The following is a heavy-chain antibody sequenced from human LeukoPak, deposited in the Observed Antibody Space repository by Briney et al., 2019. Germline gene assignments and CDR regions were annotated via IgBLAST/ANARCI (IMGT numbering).Heavy chain of an antibody. V-gene: IGHV4-30-4*08. CDR2: IYYSGST. J-gene: IGHJ6*03. CDR3: ARAPGYCSGGSCYYYYYYYYMDV. Sequence: PSETLSLTCTVSGGSISSGDYYWSWIRQPPGKGLEWIGYIYYSGSTYYNPSLKSRVTIVVEPSKNQFSLKLSSVTAADTAVYYCARAPGYCSGGSCYYYYYYYYMDVWGKGTTVTVSS. CDR1: GGSISSGDYY. D-gene: IGHD2-15*01.